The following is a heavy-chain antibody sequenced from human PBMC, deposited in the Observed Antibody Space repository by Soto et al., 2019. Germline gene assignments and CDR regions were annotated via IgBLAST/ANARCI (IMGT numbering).Heavy chain of an antibody. D-gene: IGHD3-3*01. CDR1: GFPYRHPG. CDR3: AKVGPDYDFWSGYYNDAFDI. Sequence: PGGSLRLSCGRTGFPYRHPGTNRESVAPGKSLDLGATSISKRTTPDYADPVKGRFTISRDNSKNPLYLQMNSLRAEDTAVYYCAKVGPDYDFWSGYYNDAFDIWGQGTMVTVSS. CDR2: SISKRTTP. V-gene: IGHV3-23*01. J-gene: IGHJ3*02.